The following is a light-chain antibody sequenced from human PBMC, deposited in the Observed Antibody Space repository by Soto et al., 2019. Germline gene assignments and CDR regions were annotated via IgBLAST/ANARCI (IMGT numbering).Light chain of an antibody. V-gene: IGLV2-8*01. CDR1: SSDVGGYNY. CDR2: EVS. Sequence: QSVLTQPPSASGSPGQSVTISCTGTSSDVGGYNYVSWYRQHPGKAPKLMIYEVSKRPSGVPDRFSGSRSGNTASLTVSGLQAEDEADYYCSSYAGYNNYVFGAGTKLTVL. CDR3: SSYAGYNNYV. J-gene: IGLJ1*01.